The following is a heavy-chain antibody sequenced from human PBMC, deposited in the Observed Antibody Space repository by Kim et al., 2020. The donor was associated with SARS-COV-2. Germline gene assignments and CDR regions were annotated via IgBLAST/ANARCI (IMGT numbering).Heavy chain of an antibody. V-gene: IGHV3-9*01. CDR2: ISWNSGSI. D-gene: IGHD2-2*01. Sequence: GGSLRLSCAASGLTFDDYAMHWVRQAPGKGLEWVSGISWNSGSIGYADSVKGRFTISRDNAKNSLYLQMNSLRAEDTALYYCAKDFSPQRGAFDIWGQGT. CDR3: AKDFSPQRGAFDI. J-gene: IGHJ3*02. CDR1: GLTFDDYA.